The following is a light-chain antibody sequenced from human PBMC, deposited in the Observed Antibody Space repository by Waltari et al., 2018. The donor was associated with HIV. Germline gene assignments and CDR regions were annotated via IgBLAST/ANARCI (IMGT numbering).Light chain of an antibody. Sequence: QSVLTQPPSASKTPGQRVLLSCSGTNSNVGNNFVSWFQQVPGGPPKLVIYRKGRRPAGVPDRFSGAKSGSSATLAISGLQSDDEADYFCASWDDKLSHWVFGVGTKLTV. CDR3: ASWDDKLSHWV. J-gene: IGLJ3*02. V-gene: IGLV1-47*01. CDR2: RKG. CDR1: NSNVGNNF.